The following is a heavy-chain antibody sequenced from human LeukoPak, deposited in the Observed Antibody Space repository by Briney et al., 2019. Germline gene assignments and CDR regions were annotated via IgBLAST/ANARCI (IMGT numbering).Heavy chain of an antibody. CDR1: GFTFSSYS. CDR3: ARDGGGYSYGYKLDY. J-gene: IGHJ4*02. Sequence: GGSLRLSCAASGFTFSSYSMNWVRQAPGKGLEWVSRINSDGSSTSYADSVKGRITISRDNSKNTLFVQMNSLRPDDTAVYYCARDGGGYSYGYKLDYWGQGTLVTVST. CDR2: INSDGSST. V-gene: IGHV3-74*01. D-gene: IGHD5-18*01.